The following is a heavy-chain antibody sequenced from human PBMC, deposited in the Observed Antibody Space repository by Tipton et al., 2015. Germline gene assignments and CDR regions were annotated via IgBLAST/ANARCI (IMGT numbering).Heavy chain of an antibody. D-gene: IGHD1-26*01. CDR3: ARQSGSYRWFDP. CDR1: GFTFHNYA. CDR2: ISWNSGSI. Sequence: RSLRLSCAASGFTFHNYAMHWVRQAPGKGLEWVSGISWNSGSIGYADSVKGRFTISRDNAKNSLYLQMNSLRAEDTALYYCARQSGSYRWFDPWGQGTLVTVSS. J-gene: IGHJ5*02. V-gene: IGHV3-9*01.